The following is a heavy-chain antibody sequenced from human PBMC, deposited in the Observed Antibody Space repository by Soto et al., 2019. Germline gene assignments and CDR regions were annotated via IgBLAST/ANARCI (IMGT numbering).Heavy chain of an antibody. J-gene: IGHJ6*02. CDR3: ARDKTIFGVVNPAYGMDV. Sequence: GGSLRLSCAASGCTFSSYWMSWVRQAPGKGLECVANIKQDGSEKYYVDSVKGRFTISRDNAKNSLYLQMNSLRAEDTAVYYCARDKTIFGVVNPAYGMDVWGQGTTVTVSS. V-gene: IGHV3-7*03. CDR1: GCTFSSYW. D-gene: IGHD3-3*01. CDR2: IKQDGSEK.